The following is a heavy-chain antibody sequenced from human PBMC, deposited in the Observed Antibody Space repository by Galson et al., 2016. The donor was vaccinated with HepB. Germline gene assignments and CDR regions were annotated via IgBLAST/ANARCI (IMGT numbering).Heavy chain of an antibody. CDR3: ASHPRGSSSWYSYYYGMDV. V-gene: IGHV4-61*02. D-gene: IGHD6-13*01. J-gene: IGHJ6*02. Sequence: TLSLTCTVSGGSISSGSYYWSWIRQPAGKGLEWIGRIYTSGSTNYNPSLKSRVTISVDTSKNQFSLKLSSVTAADTAVYYCASHPRGSSSWYSYYYGMDVWGQGTLVTVSS. CDR2: IYTSGST. CDR1: GGSISSGSYY.